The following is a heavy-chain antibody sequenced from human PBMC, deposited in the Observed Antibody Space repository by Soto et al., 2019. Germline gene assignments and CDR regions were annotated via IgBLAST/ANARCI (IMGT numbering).Heavy chain of an antibody. CDR1: GFTFSNCA. D-gene: IGHD6-19*01. V-gene: IGHV3-23*01. J-gene: IGHJ4*02. CDR2: ISGSGGDT. Sequence: EVQLLESGGGLVQPGGSLRLSCAASGFTFSNCAMSWVRQAPGKGLAWVSSISGSGGDTYYADSVKGRFTISRDNSKNTLYLQMNSLRADDAAVYSCAKAAVSGWLVVGGGFDSWGQGALVTVSS. CDR3: AKAAVSGWLVVGGGFDS.